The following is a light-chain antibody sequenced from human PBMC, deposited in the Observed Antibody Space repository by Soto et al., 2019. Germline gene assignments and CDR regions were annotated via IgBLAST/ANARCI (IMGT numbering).Light chain of an antibody. CDR2: INSDGSH. Sequence: QSVLTQSPSVSASLGASVKLPCTLSRGHSTYAIAWHQQQPEKGPRFLMKINSDGSHSKGDGFFDRFSGSSSGAERHLTISSLQSEDEADYYWQSLGTGIQVFGGGTEVTVL. V-gene: IGLV4-69*01. J-gene: IGLJ3*02. CDR3: QSLGTGIQV. CDR1: RGHSTYA.